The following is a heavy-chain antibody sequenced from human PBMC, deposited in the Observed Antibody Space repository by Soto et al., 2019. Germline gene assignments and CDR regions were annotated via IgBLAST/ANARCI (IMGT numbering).Heavy chain of an antibody. CDR3: ARMYSSGSGWFHP. CDR1: GYFIGAGGYY. Sequence: SETLSLTCFVSGYFIGAGGYYWSWIRYHPGKGLEWIGSFYSSGSIIYNPSLRSRVSISGDMSTNQFSMSLTSVTAADTARYYCARMYSSGSGWFHPWGQGTLVTVS. CDR2: FYSSGSI. V-gene: IGHV4-31*02. D-gene: IGHD6-19*01. J-gene: IGHJ5*02.